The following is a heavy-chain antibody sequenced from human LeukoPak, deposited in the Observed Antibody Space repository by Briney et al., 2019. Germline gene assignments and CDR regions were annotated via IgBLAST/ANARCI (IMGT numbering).Heavy chain of an antibody. V-gene: IGHV3-23*01. J-gene: IGHJ4*02. D-gene: IGHD6-19*01. CDR2: ISGSGGST. CDR3: ARDIGDSSGWY. CDR1: GFTFSSYA. Sequence: GGSLRLSCAASGFTFSSYAMSWVRQPPGKGLEWVSAISGSGGSTYYTVSVKGRFTISRDNSKNTLYLQMNSLRAEDTAVYYCARDIGDSSGWYWGQGTLVTVSS.